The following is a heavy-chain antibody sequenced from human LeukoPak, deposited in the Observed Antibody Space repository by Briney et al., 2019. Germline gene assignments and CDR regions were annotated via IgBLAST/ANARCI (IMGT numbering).Heavy chain of an antibody. J-gene: IGHJ4*02. CDR1: GYTFTGYY. V-gene: IGHV1-2*02. Sequence: ASVKVSCKASGYTFTGYYMHWVRQAPGQGLEWMGWINPNSGGTNYAQKFQGRVTMTRDTSISTAYMELSRLRSDDTAVYYCAKDDSFIAAASTFDFWGQGTLVTVSS. CDR2: INPNSGGT. D-gene: IGHD6-13*01. CDR3: AKDDSFIAAASTFDF.